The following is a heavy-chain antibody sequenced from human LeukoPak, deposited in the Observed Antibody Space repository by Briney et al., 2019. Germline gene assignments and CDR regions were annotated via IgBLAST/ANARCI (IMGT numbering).Heavy chain of an antibody. CDR2: IIPIFGTA. Sequence: SVKVSCKASGGAFSSYAISWVRQAPGQGLEWMGGIIPIFGTANYAQKFQGRVTITADESTSTAYMELSSLRSEDTAVYYCARVGYDYVWGSYRHDAFDIWGQGTMVTVSS. D-gene: IGHD3-16*02. J-gene: IGHJ3*02. V-gene: IGHV1-69*13. CDR3: ARVGYDYVWGSYRHDAFDI. CDR1: GGAFSSYA.